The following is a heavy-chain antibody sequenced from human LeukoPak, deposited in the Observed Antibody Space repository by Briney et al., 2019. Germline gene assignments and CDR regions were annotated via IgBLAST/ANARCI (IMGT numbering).Heavy chain of an antibody. J-gene: IGHJ3*02. CDR2: ISGSGGNT. D-gene: IGHD1-14*01. V-gene: IGHV3-23*01. CDR1: GFTFSSYA. CDR3: ARVVSDAFDI. Sequence: GGSLRLSCVASGFTFSSYAMSWVRQAPGKGLEWVSAISGSGGNTYYADSVKGRFTISRDNSKNTLYLQMNSLRAEDTAVYYCARVVSDAFDIWGQGTMVTVSS.